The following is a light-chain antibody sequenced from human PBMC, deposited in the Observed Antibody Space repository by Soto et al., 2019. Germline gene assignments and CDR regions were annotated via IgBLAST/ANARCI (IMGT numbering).Light chain of an antibody. CDR2: EVN. CDR1: SSDVGHYNY. CDR3: SSYTRNSTYV. Sequence: QSVLTQPASVSGSPGQSITISCTGTSSDVGHYNYVSWYQQYPGKAPKLMIYEVNNRPSGVSNRFSGSKSGNTASLTISGLQPEEEADYYCSSYTRNSTYVFGPGTKVTVL. V-gene: IGLV2-14*01. J-gene: IGLJ1*01.